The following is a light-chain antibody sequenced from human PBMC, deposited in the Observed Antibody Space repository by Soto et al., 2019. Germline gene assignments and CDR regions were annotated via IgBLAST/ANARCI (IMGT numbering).Light chain of an antibody. J-gene: IGLJ1*01. CDR2: RNN. Sequence: VLTQPPRECGNLSQRATTSRSGSSSNIGSNYVHWYQQLPGTAPKLLIYRNNQRPSGVPDRFSGPKSGTSASLAISGLRSEDEADYYCAAWDDSLSVLFGTGTKVTVL. CDR1: SSNIGSNY. V-gene: IGLV1-47*01. CDR3: AAWDDSLSVL.